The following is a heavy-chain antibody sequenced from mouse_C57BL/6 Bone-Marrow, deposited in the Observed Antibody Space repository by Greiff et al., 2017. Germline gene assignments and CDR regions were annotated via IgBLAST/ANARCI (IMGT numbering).Heavy chain of an antibody. CDR1: GYTFTSCW. CDR3: ARLDAYLPFYAMDY. D-gene: IGHD2-1*01. V-gene: IGHV1-69*01. J-gene: IGHJ4*01. Sequence: QVQLQQPGAELVMPGASVKLSCKASGYTFTSCWMHWVKQRPGQGLEWIGEIDPSDSYTNYNQKFKGKSTLTVDKSSSTAYMQLSSLTSEDSAVYYCARLDAYLPFYAMDYWGQGTSVTVSS. CDR2: IDPSDSYT.